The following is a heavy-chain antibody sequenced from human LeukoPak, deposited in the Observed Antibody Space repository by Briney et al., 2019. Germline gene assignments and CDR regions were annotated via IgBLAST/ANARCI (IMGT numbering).Heavy chain of an antibody. CDR2: ISSGGGST. J-gene: IGHJ6*03. V-gene: IGHV3-23*01. CDR1: GFTFSSYA. CDR3: AKGALGRSNRLYSYYFYYMDV. D-gene: IGHD1-14*01. Sequence: GGSLRLSSGASGFTFSSYAMSWVRQAPGKGLEWVSAISSGGGSTYYADSVKGRFTISRDNSKNTLYLQMNSLRAEDTAVYYCAKGALGRSNRLYSYYFYYMDVGGKETTVTVSS.